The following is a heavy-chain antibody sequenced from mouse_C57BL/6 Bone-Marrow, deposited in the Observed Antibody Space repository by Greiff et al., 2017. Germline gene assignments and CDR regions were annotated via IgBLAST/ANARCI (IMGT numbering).Heavy chain of an antibody. CDR1: GYTFTTYP. CDR3: ARKRMGIYCDY. J-gene: IGHJ2*01. CDR2: FHPYNDDT. Sequence: VQLQESGAELVKPGASVKMSCKASGYTFTTYPIEWMKQTHGQSLEWIGNFHPYNDDTKYNDKFKGKATLTVEKSSSTVYLELSRLKSDDSAVYYGARKRMGIYCDYWGQGTTLTVSS. V-gene: IGHV1-47*01.